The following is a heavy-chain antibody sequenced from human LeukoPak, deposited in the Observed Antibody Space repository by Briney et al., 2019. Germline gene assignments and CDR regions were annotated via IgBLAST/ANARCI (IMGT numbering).Heavy chain of an antibody. CDR2: INSDGSST. D-gene: IGHD3-22*01. V-gene: IGHV3-74*01. J-gene: IGHJ4*02. CDR1: GFTFSSYW. CDR3: ARDRDSLVDYYDSSGYDY. Sequence: GGSLRLSCAASGFTFSSYWMHWVRQAPGKGLVWVSRINSDGSSTSYADSVKGRFTISRDNAKNSLYLQMNSLRAEDTAVYYCARDRDSLVDYYDSSGYDYWGQGTLVTVSS.